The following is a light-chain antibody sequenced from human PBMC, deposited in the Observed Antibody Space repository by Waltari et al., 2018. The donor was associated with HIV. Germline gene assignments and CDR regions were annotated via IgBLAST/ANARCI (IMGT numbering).Light chain of an antibody. CDR3: SSYAGTNNWV. Sequence: QSALTQPPSASGSPGQSVTISCTATGSDVGASNYVYWYQQHPGKAPKVLIYEVSKRPSGVPDRFSGSKSDNTASLTVSGLQADDEADYYCSSYAGTNNWVFGGGTKLTVL. CDR2: EVS. J-gene: IGLJ3*02. V-gene: IGLV2-8*01. CDR1: GSDVGASNY.